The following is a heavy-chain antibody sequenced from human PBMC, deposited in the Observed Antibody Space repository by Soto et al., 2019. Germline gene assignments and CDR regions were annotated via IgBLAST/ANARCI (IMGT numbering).Heavy chain of an antibody. J-gene: IGHJ6*02. Sequence: GASVKVSCKASGYTFTSYDINWVRQATGQGLEWMGWMNPNSGSTGYAQKFQGRVTMTRNTSISTAYMELSSLRSEDTAVYYCARGYLSDYDFWSGSLSGDYYGMDVWGQGTTVTV. D-gene: IGHD3-3*01. V-gene: IGHV1-8*01. CDR3: ARGYLSDYDFWSGSLSGDYYGMDV. CDR1: GYTFTSYD. CDR2: MNPNSGST.